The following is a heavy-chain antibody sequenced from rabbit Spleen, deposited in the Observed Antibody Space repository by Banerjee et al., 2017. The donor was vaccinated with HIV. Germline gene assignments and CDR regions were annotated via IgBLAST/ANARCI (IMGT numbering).Heavy chain of an antibody. V-gene: IGHV1S45*01. D-gene: IGHD4-1*01. CDR3: ARDLAGAIGWNFYL. CDR2: INTATGKP. CDR1: GFSFSDRDV. J-gene: IGHJ4*01. Sequence: QEQLVESGGGLVKPEGSLTLTCKASGFSFSDRDVMCWVRQAPGKGLEWIACINTATGKPLYATWAKGRFTISTTSSTTVTLQMTSLTAADTATYFCARDLAGAIGWNFYLWGPGTLVTVS.